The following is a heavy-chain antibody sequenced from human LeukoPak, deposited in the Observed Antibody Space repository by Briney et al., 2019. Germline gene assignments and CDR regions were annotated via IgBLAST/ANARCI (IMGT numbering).Heavy chain of an antibody. CDR3: AKDRSSWSAAPCDY. J-gene: IGHJ4*02. V-gene: IGHV3-23*01. CDR2: ISGSGGST. D-gene: IGHD6-13*01. CDR1: GFTFSSYA. Sequence: GGSLRLSCAASGFTFSSYAMSWVRQAPGKGLEWVSAISGSGGSTYYADSVRGRFTISRDNSKNTLYLQMNSLRAEDTAVYYCAKDRSSWSAAPCDYWGQGTLITVSS.